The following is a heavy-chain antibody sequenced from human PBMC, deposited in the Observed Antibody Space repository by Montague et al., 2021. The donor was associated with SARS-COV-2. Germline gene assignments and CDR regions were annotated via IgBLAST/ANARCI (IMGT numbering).Heavy chain of an antibody. CDR3: ARVASYYYGMDV. Sequence: SLRLSCAASGFTFSSYGMHWVRQAPGKGLEWVAVIWYGGSNKYYADSVKGRFTISRDNSKNTLYLQMNSLRAEDTAVYYCARVASYYYGMDVWGQGTTATVSS. J-gene: IGHJ6*02. CDR1: GFTFSSYG. CDR2: IWYGGSNK. V-gene: IGHV3-33*01.